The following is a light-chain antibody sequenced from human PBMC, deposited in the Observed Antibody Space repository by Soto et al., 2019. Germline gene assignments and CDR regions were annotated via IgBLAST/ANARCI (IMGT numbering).Light chain of an antibody. Sequence: EIVMTQSPATLSVSPGERATLSCRASQSVSSNLAWYQQKPGQAPRLLIYGASTRATGIPARFSGSGSGTEFTLTISSLQSEDFATYYRQQLNGYLELTFGGGTKVDIK. V-gene: IGKV3-15*01. CDR3: QQLNGYLELT. CDR2: GAS. CDR1: QSVSSN. J-gene: IGKJ4*01.